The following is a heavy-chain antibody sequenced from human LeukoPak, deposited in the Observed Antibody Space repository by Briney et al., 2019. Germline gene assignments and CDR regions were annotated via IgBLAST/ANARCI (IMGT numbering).Heavy chain of an antibody. D-gene: IGHD6-6*01. CDR2: ISYDGSNK. V-gene: IGHV3-30-3*01. Sequence: PGGSLRLSCAASGFTFSSYAMHWVRQAPGKGLEWVAIISYDGSNKYYADSVKGRFTISRDNSKNTLYLQMNSLRAEDTAVYYCAKDQTGKQLVPYYFDYWGQGTLVTVSS. CDR1: GFTFSSYA. CDR3: AKDQTGKQLVPYYFDY. J-gene: IGHJ4*02.